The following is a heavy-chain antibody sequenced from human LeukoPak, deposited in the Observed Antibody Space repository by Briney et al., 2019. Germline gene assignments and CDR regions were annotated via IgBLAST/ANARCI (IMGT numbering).Heavy chain of an antibody. CDR1: GGSINNYY. D-gene: IGHD6-19*01. Sequence: PSETLSLTCTVPGGSINNYYWSWIRQPPGKGLESIGYIYYTGSATYNPSLQSRVTMSVDTSKNQLSLRLTSVTAADTAVYYCARGGWSNDYWGQGSLVTVSS. CDR2: IYYTGSA. CDR3: ARGGWSNDY. V-gene: IGHV4-59*12. J-gene: IGHJ4*02.